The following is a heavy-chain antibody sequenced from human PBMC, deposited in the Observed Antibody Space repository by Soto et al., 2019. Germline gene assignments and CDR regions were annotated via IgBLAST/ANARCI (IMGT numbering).Heavy chain of an antibody. CDR1: GGTFSSYA. J-gene: IGHJ6*02. CDR2: IIPIFGTA. D-gene: IGHD2-15*01. V-gene: IGHV1-69*12. CDR3: AREARGVVVVAAAQTEYYGMDV. Sequence: QVQLVQSGAEVKKPGSSVKVSCKASGGTFSSYAISWVRQAPGQGLEWMGGIIPIFGTANYAQKFQGRVTITADESTSTAYMELSSLRSEDTAVYYCAREARGVVVVAAAQTEYYGMDVWGQGTTVTVSS.